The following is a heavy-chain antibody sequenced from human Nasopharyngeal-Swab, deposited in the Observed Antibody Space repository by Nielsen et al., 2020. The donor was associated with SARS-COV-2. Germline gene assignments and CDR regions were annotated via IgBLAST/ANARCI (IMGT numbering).Heavy chain of an antibody. Sequence: GESLKISCAASGFTFSPYWMTRVRQAPGKGLEWVANVKQDGTEKYFVDSVKGRFTISRDNAKNSLYLHMNSLRAEDTAVYYCARDEILDYWGQGTLVTVSS. CDR3: ARDEILDY. CDR1: GFTFSPYW. CDR2: VKQDGTEK. D-gene: IGHD2/OR15-2a*01. V-gene: IGHV3-7*01. J-gene: IGHJ4*02.